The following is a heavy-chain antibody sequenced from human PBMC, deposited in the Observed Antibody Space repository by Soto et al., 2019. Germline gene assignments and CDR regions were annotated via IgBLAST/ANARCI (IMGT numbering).Heavy chain of an antibody. CDR2: YSGTS. Sequence: QVQLQESGTGLVKPSETLSLTCTVSGASISRDHWNWIRQPPGKGLEWIGEYSGTSNYNPSLRRRVTLSVDTSNNQVSLKLSSVTAADTAVYYCATYTAGGGGRGYWGQGTLVTVSS. CDR3: ATYTAGGGGRGY. J-gene: IGHJ4*02. CDR1: GASISRDH. V-gene: IGHV4-59*08. D-gene: IGHD3-16*01.